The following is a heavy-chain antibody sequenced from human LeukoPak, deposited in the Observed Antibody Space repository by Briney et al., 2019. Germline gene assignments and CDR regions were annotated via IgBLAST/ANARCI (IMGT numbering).Heavy chain of an antibody. V-gene: IGHV1-69*01. Sequence: SVKVSCKASGGTFSSYAISWVRQAPGQGLEWMGGIIPIFGTANYEQKFQGRVTITADESTSTAYMELSSLRSEDTAVYYCARDGGDYPNWFDPWGQGTLVTVSS. J-gene: IGHJ5*02. D-gene: IGHD4-17*01. CDR3: ARDGGDYPNWFDP. CDR2: IIPIFGTA. CDR1: GGTFSSYA.